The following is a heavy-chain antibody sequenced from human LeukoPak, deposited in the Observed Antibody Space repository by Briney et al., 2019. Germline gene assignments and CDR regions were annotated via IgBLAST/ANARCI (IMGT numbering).Heavy chain of an antibody. D-gene: IGHD6-19*01. CDR1: GGSFSGYY. V-gene: IGHV4-34*01. J-gene: IGHJ4*02. Sequence: SETLSLTCAVYGGSFSGYYWSWIRQPPGKGLEWIGEINHSGSTNYNPSLKSRVTISVDTSKNQFSLKLSSVTAADTAVYYCARAVVGLIDYWGQGTLVTVSS. CDR2: INHSGST. CDR3: ARAVVGLIDY.